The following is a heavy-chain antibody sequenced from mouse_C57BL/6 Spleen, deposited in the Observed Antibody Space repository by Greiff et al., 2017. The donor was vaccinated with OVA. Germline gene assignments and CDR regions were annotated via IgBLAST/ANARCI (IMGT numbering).Heavy chain of an antibody. D-gene: IGHD1-1*01. CDR2: IDPANGNT. V-gene: IGHV14-3*01. Sequence: EVQLQQSVAELVRPGASVKLSCTASGFNIKNTYMHWVKQRPEQGLEWIGRIDPANGNTKYAPKFQGKATITADTSSNTAYLQLSSLTSEDTAIYYCAAYYYGSSPFFDCWGKGTTLTVSS. J-gene: IGHJ2*01. CDR3: AAYYYGSSPFFDC. CDR1: GFNIKNTY.